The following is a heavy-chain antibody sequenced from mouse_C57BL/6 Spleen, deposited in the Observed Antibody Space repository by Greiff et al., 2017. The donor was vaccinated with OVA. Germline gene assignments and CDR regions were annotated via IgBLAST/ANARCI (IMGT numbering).Heavy chain of an antibody. CDR2: ISSGSSTT. V-gene: IGHV5-17*01. CDR3: ARSHYDVMGDY. D-gene: IGHD2-4*01. Sequence: EVNLVESGGGLVKPGGSLKLSCAASGFTFSDYGMHWVRQAPEKGLEWVAYISSGSSTTYYADTVKGRFTIAIDNAKNTLFLQMTSLRSEDTAMYYCARSHYDVMGDYWGQGTSVTVSS. CDR1: GFTFSDYG. J-gene: IGHJ4*01.